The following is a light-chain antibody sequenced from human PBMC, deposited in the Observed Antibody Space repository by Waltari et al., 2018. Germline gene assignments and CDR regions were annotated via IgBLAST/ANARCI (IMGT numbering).Light chain of an antibody. CDR2: VTS. CDR1: QVISDS. Sequence: DIQMTQSPSSLSASVGDRVTITCRASQVISDSLAWYQQKPGKAPKLLLYVTSRLESGVPWAFSGSGSVTDYTLTISSLQTEDFANYYCQQYDITPWTFGQGTKVEIK. CDR3: QQYDITPWT. V-gene: IGKV1-NL1*01. J-gene: IGKJ1*01.